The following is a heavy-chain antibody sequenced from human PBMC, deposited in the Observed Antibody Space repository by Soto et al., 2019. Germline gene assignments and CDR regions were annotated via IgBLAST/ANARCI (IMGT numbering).Heavy chain of an antibody. CDR2: FRSSGDGGTT. CDR1: GFTFSSYS. D-gene: IGHD3-10*01. J-gene: IGHJ4*02. V-gene: IGHV3-23*01. Sequence: EVQLLESGGGLVHPGGSLRLSCAASGFTFSSYSMSWVRQAPGKGLEWVSGFRSSGDGGTTYYADSVKGRFTISRDNSKNTLFLQMNSLRAEDTAIYYCAKKVNSGPGSQYFDYWGQGTLVTVSS. CDR3: AKKVNSGPGSQYFDY.